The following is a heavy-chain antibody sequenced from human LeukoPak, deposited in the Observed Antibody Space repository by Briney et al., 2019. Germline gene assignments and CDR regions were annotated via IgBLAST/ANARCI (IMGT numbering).Heavy chain of an antibody. CDR1: GFTFDDYA. CDR3: AKDQVPWYYDSSGPRGDYGMDV. V-gene: IGHV3-9*01. Sequence: PGRSLRLSCAASGFTFDDYAMHWVRQAPGKGLEWVSGISWNSGSIGYADSVKGRFTISRDNAKNSLYLQMNSLRAEDTALYYCAKDQVPWYYDSSGPRGDYGMDVWGQGTTVTVSS. D-gene: IGHD3-22*01. J-gene: IGHJ6*02. CDR2: ISWNSGSI.